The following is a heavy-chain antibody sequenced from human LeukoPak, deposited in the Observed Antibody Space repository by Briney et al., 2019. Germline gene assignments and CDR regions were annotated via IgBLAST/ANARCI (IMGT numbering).Heavy chain of an antibody. CDR3: ARGRRRLLWFGEGLSGQYYFDY. CDR1: GYTFTGYY. J-gene: IGHJ4*02. V-gene: IGHV1-8*02. CDR2: INPNSGNT. Sequence: ASVKVSCKASGYTFTGYYMHWVRQAPGQGLEWMGWINPNSGNTGYAQKFQGRVTMTRNTSISTAYMELSSLRSEDTAVYYCARGRRRLLWFGEGLSGQYYFDYWGQGTLVTVSS. D-gene: IGHD3-10*01.